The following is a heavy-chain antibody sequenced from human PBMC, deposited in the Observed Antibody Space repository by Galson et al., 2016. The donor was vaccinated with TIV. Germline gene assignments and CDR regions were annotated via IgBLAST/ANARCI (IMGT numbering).Heavy chain of an antibody. Sequence: IKSGYFWGWIRQPPGKGLQWIGSIYESGTTYSNPSLKSRLTMSVDTSKNQFSLKLSSVTAADTAVYYCIREGSTVTMHHYFGMDVWGQGTMVTVSS. D-gene: IGHD4-17*01. CDR2: IYESGTT. V-gene: IGHV4-38-2*02. CDR3: IREGSTVTMHHYFGMDV. CDR1: IKSGYF. J-gene: IGHJ6*02.